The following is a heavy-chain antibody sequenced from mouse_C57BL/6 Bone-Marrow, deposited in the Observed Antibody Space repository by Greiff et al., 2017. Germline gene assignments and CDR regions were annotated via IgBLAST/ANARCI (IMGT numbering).Heavy chain of an antibody. CDR3: ARGPSYGSSYGFAY. CDR2: IYPGSGNT. J-gene: IGHJ3*01. D-gene: IGHD1-1*01. Sequence: QVQLKESGAELVRPGASVKLSCKASGYTFTDYYINWVKQRPGQGLEWIARIYPGSGNTYYNEKFKGKATLTAEKSSSTAYMQLSSLTSEDSAVYFCARGPSYGSSYGFAYWGQGTLVTVSA. V-gene: IGHV1-76*01. CDR1: GYTFTDYY.